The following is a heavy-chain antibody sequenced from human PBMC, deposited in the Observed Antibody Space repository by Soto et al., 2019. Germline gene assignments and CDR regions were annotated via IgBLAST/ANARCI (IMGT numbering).Heavy chain of an antibody. Sequence: GESLKISCKGSGYSFTSYWISWVRQMPGKGLEWMGRIDPSDSYTNYSPSFKGHVTISADKSISTAYLQWSSLKASDTAMFYCARRRIAVAGTHYYYGMDVWGQGTTVTAP. CDR1: GYSFTSYW. V-gene: IGHV5-10-1*01. J-gene: IGHJ6*02. CDR3: ARRRIAVAGTHYYYGMDV. D-gene: IGHD6-19*01. CDR2: IDPSDSYT.